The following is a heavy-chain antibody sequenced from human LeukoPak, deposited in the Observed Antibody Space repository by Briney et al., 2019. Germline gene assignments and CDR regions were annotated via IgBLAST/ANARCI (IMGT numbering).Heavy chain of an antibody. CDR2: INHSGST. CDR3: ARRGRGITMVRGVTYYYYYYMDV. CDR1: GGSFSGYY. D-gene: IGHD3-10*01. Sequence: PSETLSLTCAVYGGSFSGYYWSWIRQPPGKGLEWIGEINHSGSTNHNPSLKSRVTISVDTSKNQFSLKLSSVTAADTAVYYCARRGRGITMVRGVTYYYYYYMDVWGKGTTVTISS. J-gene: IGHJ6*03. V-gene: IGHV4-34*01.